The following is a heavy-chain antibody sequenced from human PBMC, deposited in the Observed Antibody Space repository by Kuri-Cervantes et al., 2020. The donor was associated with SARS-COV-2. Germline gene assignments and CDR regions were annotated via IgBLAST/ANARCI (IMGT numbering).Heavy chain of an antibody. CDR1: GASMSDPMSHYY. J-gene: IGHJ5*02. V-gene: IGHV4-61*01. D-gene: IGHD3-10*01. Sequence: SETLSLTCTVSGASMSDPMSHYYWNWIRLTLGKGLEWIGYIFHTGSNSQNPSLKSRVTISLDTSKNQFSLSLNSVTPADTAVYYCATKLFGEHWFDPWGQGILVTVSS. CDR2: IFHTGSN. CDR3: ATKLFGEHWFDP.